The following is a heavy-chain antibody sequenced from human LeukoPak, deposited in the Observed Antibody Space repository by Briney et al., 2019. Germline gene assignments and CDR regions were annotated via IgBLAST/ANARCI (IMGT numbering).Heavy chain of an antibody. CDR3: ASGRQLGY. CDR2: IKQDGSEK. V-gene: IGHV3-7*01. CDR1: GFPFIRYW. Sequence: GGALRLSCGASGFPFIRYWMSWVRQEPGKGLEWVANIKQDGSEKYYVDSVKGRFTISRDNAKNSLYLQMNSLRAEDTALYYCASGRQLGYWGQGTLVTVSS. J-gene: IGHJ4*02. D-gene: IGHD3-16*01.